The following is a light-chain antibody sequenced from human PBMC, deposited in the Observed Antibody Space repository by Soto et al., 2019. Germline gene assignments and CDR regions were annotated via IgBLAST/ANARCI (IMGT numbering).Light chain of an antibody. CDR2: DVT. Sequence: QSVLTQPASVSGSPGQSITISCTGISSDYGTYNYVSWYQQHPGKAPKLMIYDVTSRPSGVSNRFSGSKSGNTASLTISGLQAEDEADYYCNSYTSSSTPDVFGTGTKVTVL. V-gene: IGLV2-14*01. CDR3: NSYTSSSTPDV. J-gene: IGLJ1*01. CDR1: SSDYGTYNY.